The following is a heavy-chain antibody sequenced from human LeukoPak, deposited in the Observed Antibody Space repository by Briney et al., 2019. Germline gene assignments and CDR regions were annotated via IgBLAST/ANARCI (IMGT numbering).Heavy chain of an antibody. V-gene: IGHV3-33*01. CDR3: ARGIAVAGLDY. Sequence: PGGSLRLSCAASGFTFSSYGMHWVRQAPGKGLEWVAVIWYDGSNKYYADSVKGRFTIYRDNSKNTLYLQMNSLRAEDTAVYYCARGIAVAGLDYWGQGTLVTVSS. J-gene: IGHJ4*02. CDR2: IWYDGSNK. CDR1: GFTFSSYG. D-gene: IGHD6-19*01.